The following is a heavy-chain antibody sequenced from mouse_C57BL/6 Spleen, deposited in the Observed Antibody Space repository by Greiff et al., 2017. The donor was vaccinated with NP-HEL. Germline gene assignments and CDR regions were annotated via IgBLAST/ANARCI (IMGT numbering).Heavy chain of an antibody. D-gene: IGHD2-5*01. V-gene: IGHV1-18*01. J-gene: IGHJ4*01. CDR2: TNPNNGGT. CDR3: ARRVAYYSNYVDAMDY. Sequence: EVQLQQSGPELVKPGASVKIPCKASGYTFTDYNMDWVKQSHGKSLEWIGDTNPNNGGTIYNQKFKGKATLTGDKSSSTAYMELRSLTSEDTAVYYCARRVAYYSNYVDAMDYWGQGTSFTVSS. CDR1: GYTFTDYN.